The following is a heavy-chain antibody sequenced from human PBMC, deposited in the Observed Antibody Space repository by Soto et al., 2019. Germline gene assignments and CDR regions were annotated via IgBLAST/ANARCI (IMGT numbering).Heavy chain of an antibody. J-gene: IGHJ5*02. CDR1: GASISSNTYY. CDR3: ARYLVKGGGGTGWFDP. D-gene: IGHD2-15*01. Sequence: SETLSLTCTVSGASISSNTYYWAWVRQPPGQGLEWIGEIYHSGSTNYNPSLKSRVTISVDKSKNQLSLKLSSVTAADTAVYYCARYLVKGGGGTGWFDPWGQGTLVTVSS. CDR2: IYHSGST. V-gene: IGHV4-39*07.